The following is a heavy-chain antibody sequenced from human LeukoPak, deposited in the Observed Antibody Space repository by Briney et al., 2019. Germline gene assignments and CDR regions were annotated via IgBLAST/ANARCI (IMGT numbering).Heavy chain of an antibody. CDR2: ISGRGGST. CDR1: GFTFRLSA. Sequence: PGWYLRLSCAATGFTFRLSAMSSVRQPPGKGLECVSGISGRGGSTYYADSVKGRFTISRDNSKDTLYLQMNSLRAEDTAVYYCGKIEWELRKAFDIWGQGTMVTVSS. V-gene: IGHV3-23*01. J-gene: IGHJ3*02. CDR3: GKIEWELRKAFDI. D-gene: IGHD1-26*01.